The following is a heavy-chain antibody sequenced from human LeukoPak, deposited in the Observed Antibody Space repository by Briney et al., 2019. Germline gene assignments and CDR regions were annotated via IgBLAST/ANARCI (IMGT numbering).Heavy chain of an antibody. D-gene: IGHD4-17*01. CDR1: GFSVSDYF. V-gene: IGHV3-11*04. J-gene: IGHJ6*03. CDR2: ISRSGVGI. CDR3: ARDSVPGSTGYSYSMDI. Sequence: KPGGSLRLSCAASGFSVSDYFFTWVRQAPGQGLEWLAYISRSGVGIAYADSVKGRFTISRDNANDLVYLQMNSLRPEDTGVYYCARDSVPGSTGYSYSMDIWGKGATVTVSS.